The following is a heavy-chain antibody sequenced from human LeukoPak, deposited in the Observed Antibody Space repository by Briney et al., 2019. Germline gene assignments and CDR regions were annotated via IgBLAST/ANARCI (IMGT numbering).Heavy chain of an antibody. CDR1: GFTFSSYA. D-gene: IGHD3-22*01. V-gene: IGHV3-30-3*01. CDR2: ISYDGSNE. CDR3: AREPFYYDSSGYYSGGFDY. J-gene: IGHJ4*02. Sequence: GGSLRLSCAASGFTFSSYAMHWVRQAPGKGLEWVAVISYDGSNEYYADSVKGRFTISRDNSKNTLYLQMNSLRAEDTAVYYCAREPFYYDSSGYYSGGFDYWGQGTLVTVSS.